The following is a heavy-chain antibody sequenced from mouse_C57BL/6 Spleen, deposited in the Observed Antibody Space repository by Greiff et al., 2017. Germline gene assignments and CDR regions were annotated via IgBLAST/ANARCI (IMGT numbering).Heavy chain of an antibody. D-gene: IGHD1-1*01. J-gene: IGHJ3*01. CDR1: GYTFTDYE. CDR2: IDPETGGT. CDR3: TRGDYYGSSSFAY. Sequence: VKVVESGAELVRPGASVTLSCKASGYTFTDYEMHWVKQTPVHGLEWIGAIDPETGGTAYNQKFKGKAILTADKSSSTAYMELRSLTSEDSAVYYCTRGDYYGSSSFAYWGQGTLVTVSA. V-gene: IGHV1-15*01.